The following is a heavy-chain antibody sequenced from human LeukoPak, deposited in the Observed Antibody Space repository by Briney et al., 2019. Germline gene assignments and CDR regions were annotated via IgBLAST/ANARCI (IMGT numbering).Heavy chain of an antibody. V-gene: IGHV4-34*01. Sequence: SETLSLTCAVYGGSFSGYYWSWLRQPPGKGLEWIGEINHSGSTNYNPSLKSRVTISVDTSKNQFSLKLSSVTAADTAVYYCARGEYQLLYPTPYFDYWGQGTLVTVSS. CDR2: INHSGST. D-gene: IGHD2-2*02. CDR3: ARGEYQLLYPTPYFDY. CDR1: GGSFSGYY. J-gene: IGHJ4*02.